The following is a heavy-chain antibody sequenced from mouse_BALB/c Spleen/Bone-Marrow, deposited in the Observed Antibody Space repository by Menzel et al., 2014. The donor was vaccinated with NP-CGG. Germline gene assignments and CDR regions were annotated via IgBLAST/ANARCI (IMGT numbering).Heavy chain of an antibody. CDR3: ARSRTGTYFDY. CDR1: GYTFTSYW. D-gene: IGHD4-1*01. J-gene: IGHJ2*01. Sequence: VQLQQSGAELAKPGASVKMSRKASGYTFTSYWMHWVKQRPGQGLEWIGYINPSTGYTEYNQKFKDKATLTADKSSSTAYMQLSSLTSEDSAVYYCARSRTGTYFDYWGQGTTLTVSS. V-gene: IGHV1-7*01. CDR2: INPSTGYT.